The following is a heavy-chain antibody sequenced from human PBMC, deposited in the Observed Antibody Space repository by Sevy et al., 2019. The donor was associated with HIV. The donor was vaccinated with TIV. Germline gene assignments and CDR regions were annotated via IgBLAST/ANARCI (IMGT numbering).Heavy chain of an antibody. CDR1: GFTFSSYG. Sequence: GGSLRLSCVASGFTFSSYGMHWVRQAPGKGLEWVAVIWYDGSNKYYADSVKGRFTISRDNSKNTLYLQMNSLRAEDTAVYYCARDASICSGGSCFLGSEDYFDYWGQGTLVTVSS. D-gene: IGHD2-15*01. J-gene: IGHJ4*02. CDR3: ARDASICSGGSCFLGSEDYFDY. CDR2: IWYDGSNK. V-gene: IGHV3-33*01.